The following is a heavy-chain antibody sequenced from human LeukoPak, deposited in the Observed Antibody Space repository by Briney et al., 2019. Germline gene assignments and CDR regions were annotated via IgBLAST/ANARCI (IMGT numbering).Heavy chain of an antibody. V-gene: IGHV5-51*01. CDR2: INPDDSDA. D-gene: IGHD3-10*01. Sequence: GESLKISCKGYGYSFNSYWIVWVRQMPGKGLELMVIINPDDSDARYSPSSQGQVTITADKSISTAYLQWTSLRASDSAMYYCARFKGDGDDACDIWGQGTMLTVSS. CDR1: GYSFNSYW. J-gene: IGHJ3*02. CDR3: ARFKGDGDDACDI.